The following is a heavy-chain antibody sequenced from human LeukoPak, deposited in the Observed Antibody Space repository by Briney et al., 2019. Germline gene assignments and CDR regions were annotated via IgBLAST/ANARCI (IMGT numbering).Heavy chain of an antibody. Sequence: GGSPRLSCAASGFTFSSYWMSWVRQAPGEGLEWVAKIKKDRSEKYYVDSVKGRFTISRDNAKNSLYLQMNSLRAEDTAVYYCARGRMAAAGTSGARLTGARYFDYWGQGTLVTVSS. CDR3: ARGRMAAAGTSGARLTGARYFDY. J-gene: IGHJ4*02. CDR2: IKKDRSEK. D-gene: IGHD6-13*01. CDR1: GFTFSSYW. V-gene: IGHV3-7*01.